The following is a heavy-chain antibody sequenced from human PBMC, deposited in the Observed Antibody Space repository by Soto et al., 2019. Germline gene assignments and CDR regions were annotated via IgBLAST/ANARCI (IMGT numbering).Heavy chain of an antibody. Sequence: ASVKVSCKASGYTFTGYYMHWVRQAPGQGLEWMGWINPNSGGTNYAQKFQGRVTMTRDTSISTAYMELSRLRSDDTAVYYCARVVAARPASWFDPWGQGTLVTVS. CDR3: ARVVAARPASWFDP. CDR2: INPNSGGT. CDR1: GYTFTGYY. D-gene: IGHD6-6*01. J-gene: IGHJ5*02. V-gene: IGHV1-2*02.